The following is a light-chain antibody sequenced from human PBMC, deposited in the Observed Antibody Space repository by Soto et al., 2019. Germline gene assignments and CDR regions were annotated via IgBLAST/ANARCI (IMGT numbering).Light chain of an antibody. CDR2: DVS. J-gene: IGKJ1*01. Sequence: DIQMTQSPSTLSGSVGDRVTITCRASQTLSSWLAWYQQKPGKAPKLLIYDVSSLEGGVPSRFSGSGSGTDFTLTISRLQPDDSATYYCQQYASYWTFGQGTKVDIK. V-gene: IGKV1-5*01. CDR3: QQYASYWT. CDR1: QTLSSW.